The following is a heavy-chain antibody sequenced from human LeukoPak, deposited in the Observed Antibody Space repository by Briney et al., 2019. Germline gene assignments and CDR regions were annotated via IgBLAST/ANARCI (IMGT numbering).Heavy chain of an antibody. J-gene: IGHJ4*02. Sequence: ASVKVSCKASGYTFTNYDINWVRQAPGQGLEWMGWISAYNGNTNYAQKLQGRVTMTTDTSTSTAYMELRSLRSYDTAVYYCARFKITMVRGVIMDYYFDYWGQGTLVTVSS. CDR2: ISAYNGNT. CDR1: GYTFTNYD. V-gene: IGHV1-18*01. D-gene: IGHD3-10*01. CDR3: ARFKITMVRGVIMDYYFDY.